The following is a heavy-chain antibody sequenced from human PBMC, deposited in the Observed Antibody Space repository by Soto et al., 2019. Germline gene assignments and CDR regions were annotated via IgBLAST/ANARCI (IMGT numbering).Heavy chain of an antibody. D-gene: IGHD1-26*01. Sequence: QVQLQESGPGLVKPSQTLSLTCTVSGGSISSGDNYWSWIRQPPGKGLEWIGYIYYSGSTYYNPSLKSRGTISVDTPKNPFSLKLSSVTAADTAVYYCARVGAVGATTADYWGQGTLVTVSS. V-gene: IGHV4-30-4*01. J-gene: IGHJ4*02. CDR3: ARVGAVGATTADY. CDR1: GGSISSGDNY. CDR2: IYYSGST.